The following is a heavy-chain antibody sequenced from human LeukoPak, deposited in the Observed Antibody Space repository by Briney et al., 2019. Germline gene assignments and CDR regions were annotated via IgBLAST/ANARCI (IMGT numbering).Heavy chain of an antibody. CDR3: AGVGGYMIVVVPPGY. CDR2: ISYDGSNK. CDR1: GFTFSSYA. J-gene: IGHJ4*02. Sequence: PGGSLRLSCAASGFTFSSYAMHWVRQAPGKGLEWVSVISYDGSNKYYADSVKGRFTISRDNSKNTLYLQMNSLRAEDTAVYYCAGVGGYMIVVVPPGYWGQGTLVTVSS. D-gene: IGHD3-22*01. V-gene: IGHV3-30-3*01.